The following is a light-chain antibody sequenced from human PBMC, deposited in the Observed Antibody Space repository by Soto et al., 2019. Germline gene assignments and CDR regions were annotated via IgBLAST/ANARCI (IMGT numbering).Light chain of an antibody. CDR1: QSISTR. CDR3: QQYTNTNNPWM. J-gene: IGKJ1*01. Sequence: DIQMTQSPSTVSASVGDTVTITCRASQSISTRLAWYQQKAGKAPKVLIYDASRLESGVPSRFSGSGSGTEFTLTISGLQPEDSATYYCQQYTNTNNPWMFGQGTKVDVK. CDR2: DAS. V-gene: IGKV1-5*01.